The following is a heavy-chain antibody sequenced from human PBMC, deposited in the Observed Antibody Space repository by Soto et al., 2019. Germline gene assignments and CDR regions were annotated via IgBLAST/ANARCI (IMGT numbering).Heavy chain of an antibody. CDR1: GYTFTNYD. D-gene: IGHD3-10*01. Sequence: QVHLVQSGAEVKKPGASVKVSCKASGYTFTNYDINWVRQAPGQGLEWMGWISTYTGNTNYAQKLQVRVTMTTDTSTSTDYMELRSLRSDDTAVYYCARGYYYGSGRPTPGGMDVWGQGTTVTVSS. J-gene: IGHJ6*02. CDR2: ISTYTGNT. CDR3: ARGYYYGSGRPTPGGMDV. V-gene: IGHV1-18*01.